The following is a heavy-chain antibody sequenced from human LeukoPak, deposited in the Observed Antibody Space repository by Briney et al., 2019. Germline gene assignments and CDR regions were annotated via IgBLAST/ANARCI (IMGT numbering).Heavy chain of an antibody. Sequence: SETLSLTCAVYGGSFSGYYWSWIRQPPGKGLEWIGEINHSGSTNYNPSLKSRVTISVDTSKNQFSLKLSSVTAADTAVYYCARGRPPYYYDSSGYYGRHYYYYMDVWGKGTTVTVSS. CDR3: ARGRPPYYYDSSGYYGRHYYYYMDV. J-gene: IGHJ6*03. CDR1: GGSFSGYY. CDR2: INHSGST. D-gene: IGHD3-22*01. V-gene: IGHV4-34*01.